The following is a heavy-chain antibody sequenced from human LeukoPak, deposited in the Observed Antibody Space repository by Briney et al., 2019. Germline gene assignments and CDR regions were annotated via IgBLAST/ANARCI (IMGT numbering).Heavy chain of an antibody. D-gene: IGHD6-13*01. Sequence: ASVKVSCKASGYSFTGYYMHWARQAPGQGLEWMGIINPSGGSTSYAQKFQGRVTMTRDTSTSTVYMELSSLRSEDTAVYYCARAIADLDYWGQGTLVTVSS. CDR3: ARAIADLDY. J-gene: IGHJ4*02. CDR1: GYSFTGYY. CDR2: INPSGGST. V-gene: IGHV1-46*01.